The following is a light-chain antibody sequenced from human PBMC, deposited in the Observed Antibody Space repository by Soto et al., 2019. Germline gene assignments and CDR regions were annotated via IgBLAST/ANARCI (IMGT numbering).Light chain of an antibody. CDR3: QQYWT. Sequence: DLQMTQSPSSLSASVGDRVTITCQTSQDISNYLNWYQQKPGKAPKLLIYDASNLETGVPSRFSGSGSGTDFTFTISSLQPEDIATYYCQQYWTFGQGTKVEIK. J-gene: IGKJ1*01. V-gene: IGKV1-33*01. CDR1: QDISNY. CDR2: DAS.